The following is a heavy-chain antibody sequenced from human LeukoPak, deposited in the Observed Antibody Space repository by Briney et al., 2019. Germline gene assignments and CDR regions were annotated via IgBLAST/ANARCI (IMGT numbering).Heavy chain of an antibody. CDR1: GYTFTSYG. V-gene: IGHV1-18*01. CDR2: ISAYNGNT. D-gene: IGHD3-3*01. J-gene: IGHJ6*03. Sequence: GASVKVSCKASGYTFTSYGISWVRQAPGQGLEWMGWISAYNGNTNYAQKLQGRVTITRNTSISTAYMELSSLRSEDTAVYYCARVTRTSITIFGVVIDYYYYYYMDVWGKGTTVTVSS. CDR3: ARVTRTSITIFGVVIDYYYYYYMDV.